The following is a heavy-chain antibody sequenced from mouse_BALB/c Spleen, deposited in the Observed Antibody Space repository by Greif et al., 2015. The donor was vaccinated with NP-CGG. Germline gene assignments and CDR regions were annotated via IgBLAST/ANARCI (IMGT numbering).Heavy chain of an antibody. Sequence: QVQLKHSGPGLVAPSQSLSITCTVSGFSLTSYGVHWVRQPPGKGLEWLGVIWAGGSTNYNSALMSRLSISKDNSKSXVFLKMNSLQTDDTAMYYCARDSLYDYDKVMDYWGQGTSVTVSS. V-gene: IGHV2-9*02. D-gene: IGHD2-4*01. CDR3: ARDSLYDYDKVMDY. CDR2: IWAGGST. CDR1: GFSLTSYG. J-gene: IGHJ4*01.